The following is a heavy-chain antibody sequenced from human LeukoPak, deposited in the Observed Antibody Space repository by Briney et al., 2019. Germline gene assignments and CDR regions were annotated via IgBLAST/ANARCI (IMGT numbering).Heavy chain of an antibody. CDR2: IDTSGIT. Sequence: SQTLSLTCTVSGGSISSGSYYWSWIRQHAGKGLEWIGRIDTSGITNYNPSLKSRVSISVDTSKNQFSLKLSSVTAADTAVYYCARDRGGMDTAMVSSYWGQGTLVTVSS. CDR3: ARDRGGMDTAMVSSY. J-gene: IGHJ4*02. CDR1: GGSISSGSYY. D-gene: IGHD5-18*01. V-gene: IGHV4-61*02.